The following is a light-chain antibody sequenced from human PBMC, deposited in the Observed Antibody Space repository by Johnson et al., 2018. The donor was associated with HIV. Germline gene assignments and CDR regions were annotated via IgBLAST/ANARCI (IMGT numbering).Light chain of an antibody. V-gene: IGLV1-51*01. Sequence: VLTQPPSVSAASGQKVDISCSGSSSNIENNYLSWYQQLPHTAPKLLISDNNKRPSGIPDRFSGSKSGATATLDITGLQTGDEADYYCGTWDNSLNVYVFGTGTKVTVL. CDR1: SSNIENNY. CDR2: DNN. J-gene: IGLJ1*01. CDR3: GTWDNSLNVYV.